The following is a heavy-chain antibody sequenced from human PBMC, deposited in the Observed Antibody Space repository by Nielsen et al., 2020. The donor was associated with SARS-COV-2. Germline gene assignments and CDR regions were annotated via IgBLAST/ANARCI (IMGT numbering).Heavy chain of an antibody. V-gene: IGHV2-70*11. Sequence: SGPTLVKPTQTLTLTCTFSGYSLSTSGMCVSWIRQPPGKTLAWLARIDWDDDKYYSTSLNTRLTISKDTSKNQVVLTMTNMDPVDTATYYCARMSAGIVGYDYWGQGTLVTVSS. CDR2: IDWDDDK. CDR1: GYSLSTSGMC. CDR3: ARMSAGIVGYDY. D-gene: IGHD2-15*01. J-gene: IGHJ4*02.